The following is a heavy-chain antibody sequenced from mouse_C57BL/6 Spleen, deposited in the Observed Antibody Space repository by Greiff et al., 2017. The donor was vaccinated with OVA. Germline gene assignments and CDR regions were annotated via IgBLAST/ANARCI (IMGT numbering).Heavy chain of an antibody. Sequence: QVQLQQSGAELARPGASVKLSCKASGYTFTSYGISWVKQSTGQGLEWIGEIYPRSGNTSYNEKFKGKATLTADKSSSTAYMELRSLTSEDSAVYVCARDYDYDGIAYWGQGTLVTVSA. J-gene: IGHJ3*01. D-gene: IGHD2-4*01. CDR1: GYTFTSYG. CDR3: ARDYDYDGIAY. V-gene: IGHV1-81*01. CDR2: IYPRSGNT.